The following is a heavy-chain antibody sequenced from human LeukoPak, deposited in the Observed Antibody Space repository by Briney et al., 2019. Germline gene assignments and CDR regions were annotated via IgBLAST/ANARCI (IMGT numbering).Heavy chain of an antibody. CDR3: ARHAAFSGRYPPGYYYAMDV. D-gene: IGHD1-26*01. CDR2: IYHSGSP. J-gene: IGHJ6*02. Sequence: PSETLSLTCTVSGDSISSSDWSTWVRQPPGKGLEWIGEIYHSGSPNYNPSLKSRVTISIDKSKNQLSLKLSSVTAADTAVYYCARHAAFSGRYPPGYYYAMDVWGQGTTVTVSS. CDR1: GDSISSSDW. V-gene: IGHV4-4*02.